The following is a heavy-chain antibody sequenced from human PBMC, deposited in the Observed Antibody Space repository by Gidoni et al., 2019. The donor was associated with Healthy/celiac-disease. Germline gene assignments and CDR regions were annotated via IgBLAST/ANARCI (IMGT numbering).Heavy chain of an antibody. CDR3: AKDQGGWWLPIGYFDY. Sequence: QVQLVESGGGVVQPGRSLRLSCAASGFTFSSYGMHWVRQAPGKGLEWVAVISYDGSNKYYADSVKGRFTISRDNSKNTLYLQMNSLRAEDTAVYYCAKDQGGWWLPIGYFDYWGQGTLVTVSS. D-gene: IGHD5-12*01. J-gene: IGHJ4*02. CDR2: ISYDGSNK. V-gene: IGHV3-30*18. CDR1: GFTFSSYG.